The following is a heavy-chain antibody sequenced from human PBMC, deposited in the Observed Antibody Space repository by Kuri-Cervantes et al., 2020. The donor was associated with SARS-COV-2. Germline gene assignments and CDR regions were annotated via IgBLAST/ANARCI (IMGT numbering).Heavy chain of an antibody. CDR2: IKSKTDGGTT. Sequence: GGSLRLSCAASGFTFRNAWMNWVRQAPGKGLEWVGRIKSKTDGGTTDYAAPVKGRFTISRDDSKNTLYLQMNSLKTEDTAVYYCTTDTPLSQHYDFWSGYHYGMDVWGQGTTVTVSS. CDR1: GFTFRNAW. D-gene: IGHD3-3*01. CDR3: TTDTPLSQHYDFWSGYHYGMDV. J-gene: IGHJ6*02. V-gene: IGHV3-15*07.